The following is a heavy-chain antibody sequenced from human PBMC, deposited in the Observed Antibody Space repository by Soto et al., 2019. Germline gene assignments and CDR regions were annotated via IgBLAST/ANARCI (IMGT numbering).Heavy chain of an antibody. V-gene: IGHV1-69*13. J-gene: IGHJ3*01. CDR3: ARVRGSATRLRPLES. CDR1: GGTFSSYA. CDR2: IIPIFGTA. D-gene: IGHD3-16*01. Sequence: PVKVSCKSSGGTFSSYAISWVRQAPGQGLEWMGGIIPIFGTANYAQKSQGRVTITADESTSTAYMEPSSLRSEDTAVYYWARVRGSATRLRPLESRGPRATGTV.